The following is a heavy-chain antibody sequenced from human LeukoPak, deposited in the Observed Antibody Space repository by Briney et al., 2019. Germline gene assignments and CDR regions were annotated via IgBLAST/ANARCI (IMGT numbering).Heavy chain of an antibody. Sequence: SETLSLTCTVSGGSISSYYWSWIRQPPGKGLEWIGYIFYSGSTNYNPSLKRRVTISGDTSKNQFSLKLSSVTAADTAVYYCARRSSWFPYWFDPWGQGTLVTVSS. CDR3: ARRSSWFPYWFDP. J-gene: IGHJ5*02. CDR1: GGSISSYY. D-gene: IGHD6-13*01. V-gene: IGHV4-59*01. CDR2: IFYSGST.